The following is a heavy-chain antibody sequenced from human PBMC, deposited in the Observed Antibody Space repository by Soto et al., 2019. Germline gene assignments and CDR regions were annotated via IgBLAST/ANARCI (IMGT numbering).Heavy chain of an antibody. CDR1: GFTFPTYA. D-gene: IGHD3-3*01. CDR2: MSSDETNK. Sequence: PGGSLRLSCAGSGFTFPTYAFHWVRQAPGKGLEWLAVMSSDETNKYYADSVKGRFTISRDNSKNTLYLQMDSLRGEDTAVYFCARDLRKLRFPDFWGQGTLVTVSS. V-gene: IGHV3-30-3*01. CDR3: ARDLRKLRFPDF. J-gene: IGHJ4*02.